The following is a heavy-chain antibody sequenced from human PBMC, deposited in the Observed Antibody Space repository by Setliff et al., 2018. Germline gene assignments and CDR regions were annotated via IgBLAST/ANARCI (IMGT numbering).Heavy chain of an antibody. Sequence: ASVKVSCKASGYTFTGYGINWVRQAPGQGLEWVGWIGAYAQKFQGRVTMTTDTPTSTAYMELRSLRSDDTAVYYCARGPLDFVVVPAAAKFDYWGQGTLVTVSS. D-gene: IGHD2-2*01. CDR1: GYTFTGYG. V-gene: IGHV1-18*01. CDR2: IGA. CDR3: ARGPLDFVVVPAAAKFDY. J-gene: IGHJ4*02.